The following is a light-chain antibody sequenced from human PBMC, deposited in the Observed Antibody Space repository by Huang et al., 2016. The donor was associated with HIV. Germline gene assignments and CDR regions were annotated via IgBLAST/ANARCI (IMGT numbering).Light chain of an antibody. CDR3: QQYNSYRT. Sequence: DIQMTQSPSTLSASVGDRVPITRRARQSISNYLAWYQQKPGKAPKLLSYTASTLKSGGPSMFSGSGSETEITLTINSLQPDYCATYYCQQYNSYRTFGQGTKVEIK. CDR1: QSISNY. V-gene: IGKV1-5*03. J-gene: IGKJ1*01. CDR2: TAS.